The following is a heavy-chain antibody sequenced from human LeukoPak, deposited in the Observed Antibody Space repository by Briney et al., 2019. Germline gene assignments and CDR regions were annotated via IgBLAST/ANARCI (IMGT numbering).Heavy chain of an antibody. CDR1: GFTFARYG. J-gene: IGHJ4*02. D-gene: IGHD3-22*01. V-gene: IGHV3-23*01. Sequence: PGGSLRLSCAASGFTFARYGMTWVRQAPGKGLEWVSVSALTHGGYTTYYADSVKGRFTVSRDNSKSTLYLQMNSLRAEDTAVYYCANAYYYDSSRDYWGQGTLVTVSS. CDR3: ANAYYYDSSRDY. CDR2: LTHGGYTT.